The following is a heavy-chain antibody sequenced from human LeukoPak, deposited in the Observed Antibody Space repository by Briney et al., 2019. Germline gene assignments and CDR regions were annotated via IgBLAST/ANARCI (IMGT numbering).Heavy chain of an antibody. CDR2: IIPIFGTA. CDR1: GGTFSSYA. V-gene: IGHV1-69*05. Sequence: VASVKVSCKASGGTFSSYAISWVRQAPGQGLEWMGGIIPIFGTANYAQKFQGRVTITTDESTSTAYMELSSLRSEDTAVYYCARDSELLGGKGAFDIWGQGTMVTVSS. CDR3: ARDSELLGGKGAFDI. D-gene: IGHD1-26*01. J-gene: IGHJ3*02.